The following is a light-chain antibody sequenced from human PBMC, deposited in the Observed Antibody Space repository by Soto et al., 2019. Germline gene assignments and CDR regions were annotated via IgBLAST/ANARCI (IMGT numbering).Light chain of an antibody. CDR1: SSNVGSNT. CDR2: SNN. J-gene: IGLJ1*01. V-gene: IGLV1-44*01. CDR3: AAWDDSLNAAV. Sequence: SVLTQPPSASGAPGQRVTISCSGSSSNVGSNTVSWYQQFPGTAPKLLIHSNNKRPSGVPDRFSGSKSGTSASLAISGLQSEDEADYYCAAWDDSLNAAVFGGGTKVTVL.